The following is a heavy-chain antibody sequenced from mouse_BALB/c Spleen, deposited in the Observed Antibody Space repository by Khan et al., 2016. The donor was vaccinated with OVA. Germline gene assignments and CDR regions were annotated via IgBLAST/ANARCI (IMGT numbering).Heavy chain of an antibody. CDR1: GYTFTSYY. CDR3: TRSGWAAFAY. D-gene: IGHD1-1*02. V-gene: IGHV1S81*02. J-gene: IGHJ3*01. CDR2: INPSDGGT. Sequence: VQLQQSGAELVKPGASVKLSCKASGYTFTSYYMYWVKQRPGQGLEWIGGINPSDGGTNFNEKFKSKATLTVDKSSSTAYMQLNSLTSEDSAVYYCTRSGWAAFAYWGQGTLVTVSA.